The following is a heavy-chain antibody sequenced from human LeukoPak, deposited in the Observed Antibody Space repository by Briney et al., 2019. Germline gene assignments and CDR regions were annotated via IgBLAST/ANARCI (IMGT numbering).Heavy chain of an antibody. CDR2: ISGSGGST. Sequence: GGSLRLSCAASGFTFSSYAMHWVRQAPGKGLEWVSAISGSGGSTYYADSVKGRFTISRDNSKNTLYLQMNSLRAEDTAVYYCARNYGSGRPGSYWGQGTLVTVSS. CDR1: GFTFSSYA. J-gene: IGHJ4*02. CDR3: ARNYGSGRPGSY. D-gene: IGHD3-10*01. V-gene: IGHV3-23*01.